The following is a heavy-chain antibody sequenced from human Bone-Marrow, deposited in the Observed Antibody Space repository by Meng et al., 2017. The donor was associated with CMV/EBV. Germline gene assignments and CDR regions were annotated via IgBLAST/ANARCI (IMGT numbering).Heavy chain of an antibody. CDR2: IWYDGSNK. J-gene: IGHJ6*02. V-gene: IGHV3-33*06. CDR1: GFTFSSYG. Sequence: GESLKISCAASGFTFSSYGMHWVRQAPGKGLEWVAVIWYDGSNKYYADSVKGRFTISRDNSKNTLYLQRNSLRAEATAVYYCAKDLSYYGMDVWGQGTTVTVSS. CDR3: AKDLSYYGMDV.